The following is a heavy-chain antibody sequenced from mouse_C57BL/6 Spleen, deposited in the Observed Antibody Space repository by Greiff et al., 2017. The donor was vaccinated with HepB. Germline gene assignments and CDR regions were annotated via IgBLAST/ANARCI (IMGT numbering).Heavy chain of an antibody. J-gene: IGHJ3*01. CDR1: GYTFTSYW. D-gene: IGHD1-1*01. Sequence: VQLQQPGAELVRPGTSVKLSCKASGYTFTSYWMHWVKQRPGQGLEWIGVIDPSDSYTNYNQKFKGKATLTVDTSSSTAYMQLSSLTSEDSAGYYCARDYYGSSYFFAYWGQGTLVTVSA. CDR2: IDPSDSYT. CDR3: ARDYYGSSYFFAY. V-gene: IGHV1-59*01.